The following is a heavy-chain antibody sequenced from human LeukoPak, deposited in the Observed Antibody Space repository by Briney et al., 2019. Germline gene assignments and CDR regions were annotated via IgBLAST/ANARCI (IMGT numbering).Heavy chain of an antibody. CDR2: IIPIFGTA. CDR1: GGTFSSYA. D-gene: IGHD3-10*01. J-gene: IGHJ6*03. CDR3: ARGRVSTTMVRSYYYYYMDV. V-gene: IGHV1-69*13. Sequence: SVKVSCKASGGTFSSYAISWVRQAPGQGLEWMGGIIPIFGTANYAQKFQGRVTITADESTSTAYMELSSLRSEDTVVYYCARGRVSTTMVRSYYYYYMDVWGKGTTVTISS.